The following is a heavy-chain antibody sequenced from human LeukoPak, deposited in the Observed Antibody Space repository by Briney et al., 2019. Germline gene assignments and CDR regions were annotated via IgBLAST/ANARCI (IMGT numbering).Heavy chain of an antibody. Sequence: GASVKVSCKASGYSFTSYYMHWVRQAPGQGLEWMGFINPSGSSAAYAQKFQGRLTMTRDMFTSTDYMELTSLTSDDTAVYYCARGGIYYDSSGYIWVDAFDIWGQGTMVTVSS. CDR3: ARGGIYYDSSGYIWVDAFDI. CDR1: GYSFTSYY. D-gene: IGHD3-22*01. V-gene: IGHV1-46*01. J-gene: IGHJ3*02. CDR2: INPSGSSA.